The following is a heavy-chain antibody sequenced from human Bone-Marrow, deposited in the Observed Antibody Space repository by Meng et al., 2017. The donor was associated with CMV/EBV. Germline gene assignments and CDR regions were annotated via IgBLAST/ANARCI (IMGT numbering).Heavy chain of an antibody. V-gene: IGHV4-39*01. Sequence: SETLSLTCTVSGASISSQSYHWGWIRQPPGKGPEWIGNVFSSGGTYYNTSLKCRVTVSADMSKNEFSLKLPSVTAADTGVYYCARGLTRAAFDLWGQGAMVTVSS. J-gene: IGHJ3*01. CDR1: GASISSQSYH. CDR2: VFSSGGT. D-gene: IGHD4-23*01. CDR3: ARGLTRAAFDL.